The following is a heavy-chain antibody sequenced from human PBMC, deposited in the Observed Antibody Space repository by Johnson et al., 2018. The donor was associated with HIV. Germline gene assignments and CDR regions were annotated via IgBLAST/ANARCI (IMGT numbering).Heavy chain of an antibody. Sequence: MLLVESGGGLVQPGGSLRLSCAASGFTFSSYDMHWVRQATGKGLEWVSAIGTAGDTYYPGSVKGRFTISRDKSKNTLHLQINSLRAEDTAMYYCAKERAYIRSFDIWGQGTVVTVSS. CDR2: IGTAGDT. D-gene: IGHD1-14*01. J-gene: IGHJ3*02. CDR3: AKERAYIRSFDI. CDR1: GFTFSSYD. V-gene: IGHV3-13*01.